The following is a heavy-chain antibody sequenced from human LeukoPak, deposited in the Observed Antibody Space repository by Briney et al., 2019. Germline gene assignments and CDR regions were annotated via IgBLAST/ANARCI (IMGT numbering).Heavy chain of an antibody. V-gene: IGHV4-34*01. CDR1: GGSFSGYY. CDR3: ATPPHIVVVPGY. D-gene: IGHD2-21*02. CDR2: INHSGST. Sequence: SETLSLTCAVYGGSFSGYYWSWIRQPPGKGLEWIGEINHSGSTNYNPSLKSRVTISVDTSKNQFSLKLSSVTAADTAVYYCATPPHIVVVPGYWGQGTLVTVSS. J-gene: IGHJ4*02.